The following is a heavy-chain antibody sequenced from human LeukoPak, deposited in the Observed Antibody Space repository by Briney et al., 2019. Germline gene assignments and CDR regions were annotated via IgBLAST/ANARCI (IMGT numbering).Heavy chain of an antibody. J-gene: IGHJ4*02. D-gene: IGHD4-17*01. CDR1: GFTFSSYS. CDR2: ISSSSSYI. CDR3: AREGRDDYGDYEGFDN. V-gene: IGHV3-21*01. Sequence: GGSLRLSCAASGFTFSSYSMNWVRQAPGKGLEWASSISSSSSYIYYADSVKGRFTISRDNAKNSLYLQMNSLRAEDTAVYYCAREGRDDYGDYEGFDNWGQGTLVTVSS.